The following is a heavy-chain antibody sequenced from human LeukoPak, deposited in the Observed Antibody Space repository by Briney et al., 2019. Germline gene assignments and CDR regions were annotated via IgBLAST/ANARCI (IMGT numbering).Heavy chain of an antibody. CDR2: MNPKSGDT. CDR1: GYSFTNYD. CDR3: ARGNSVRDEAWWFNP. Sequence: ASVKVSCKASGYSFTNYDINWVRQATGQGLEWMGWMNPKSGDTGYSQKFQGRVFITRDTSINTAYMELSSLGSDDTAVYYCARGNSVRDEAWWFNPWGQGTLVTVSS. V-gene: IGHV1-8*03. D-gene: IGHD5-24*01. J-gene: IGHJ5*02.